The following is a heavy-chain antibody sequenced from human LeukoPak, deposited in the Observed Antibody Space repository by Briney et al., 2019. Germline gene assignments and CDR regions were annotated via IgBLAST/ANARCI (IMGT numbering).Heavy chain of an antibody. CDR3: ARGQIDLLRNYFDS. CDR1: RFTFSSYG. D-gene: IGHD3-22*01. Sequence: GGSLRLSCAASRFTFSSYGMHWVRQAPGKGLEWLSIIYAGGNSVSADSVKGRFIISRDNSRNTVHLQMNSLRDDDTAVYYCARGQIDLLRNYFDSWGPGTLVAVSS. CDR2: IYAGGNS. J-gene: IGHJ4*02. V-gene: IGHV3-66*01.